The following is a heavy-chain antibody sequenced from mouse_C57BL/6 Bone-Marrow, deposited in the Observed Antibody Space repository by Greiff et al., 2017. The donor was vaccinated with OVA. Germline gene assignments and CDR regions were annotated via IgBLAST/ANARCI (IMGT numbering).Heavy chain of an antibody. J-gene: IGHJ4*01. CDR1: GYTFTSYW. CDR3: AIRRITTVVATDY. V-gene: IGHV1-74*01. CDR2: IHPSDSDT. D-gene: IGHD1-1*01. Sequence: VQLQPPGAELVKPGASVKVSCKASGYTFTSYWMHWVKQRPGQGLEWIGRIHPSDSDTNYNQKFKGKATLTVDKSSSTADMQLSSLTSEDSAVYYCAIRRITTVVATDYWGQGTSVTVSS.